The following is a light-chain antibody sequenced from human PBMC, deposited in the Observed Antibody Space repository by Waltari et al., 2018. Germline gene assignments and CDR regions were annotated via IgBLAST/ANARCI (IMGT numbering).Light chain of an antibody. J-gene: IGLJ3*02. CDR1: FNSVTSNNY. CDR2: DVT. Sequence: QSALPPPRSLSGSPGPSFTISSTGTFNSVTSNNYVSWYQQYPGQAPKLIIFDVTKRPSGVPDRFSGSKSDNTATLTISGIRAEDEADYFCRSYARSYIVWVFGGGTKLTVL. CDR3: RSYARSYIVWV. V-gene: IGLV2-11*01.